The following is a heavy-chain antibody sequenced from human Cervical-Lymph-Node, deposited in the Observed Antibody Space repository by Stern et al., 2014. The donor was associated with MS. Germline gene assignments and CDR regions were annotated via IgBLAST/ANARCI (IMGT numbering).Heavy chain of an antibody. D-gene: IGHD6-19*01. J-gene: IGHJ5*02. CDR3: ARDLGEQWLEPTWCDP. V-gene: IGHV3-7*01. Sequence: EVQLVESGGGLVPPGGSLRLSCAGSGFTFIAYWMPWVRQAPGQGLEWVADIHPAGTATYSVDSVQGRITISRDTFNNSLYLPMNSLRVEDTAVYYCARDLGEQWLEPTWCDPWGQGTLVTVSS. CDR1: GFTFIAYW. CDR2: IHPAGTAT.